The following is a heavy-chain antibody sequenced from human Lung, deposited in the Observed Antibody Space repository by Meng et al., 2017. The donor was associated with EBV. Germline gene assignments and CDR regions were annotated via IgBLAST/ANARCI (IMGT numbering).Heavy chain of an antibody. D-gene: IGHD6-13*01. V-gene: IGHV7-4-1*02. J-gene: IGHJ4*02. CDR3: ARDQESAVAGDLFDY. CDR1: GYTFTTYA. CDR2: INTNTGNP. Sequence: QVHLVPSGFELSKPGASVKASCKASGYTFTTYAMNWVRQAPGQGLEWMGWINTNTGNPTYAQGFTGRFVFSLDTSVSTAYLQISSLKAEDTAVYYCARDQESAVAGDLFDYWGQGTLVTVSS.